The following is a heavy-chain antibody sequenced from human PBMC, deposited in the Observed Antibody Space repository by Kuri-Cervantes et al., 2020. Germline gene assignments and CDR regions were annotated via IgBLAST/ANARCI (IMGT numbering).Heavy chain of an antibody. J-gene: IGHJ6*03. CDR1: GGTFSSYA. V-gene: IGHV1-69*05. CDR3: ATARKTYYYYYYMDV. Sequence: SVKVSCKASGGTFSSYAISWVRQAPGQGLEWMGGIIPIFGTANYAQKSQGRVTITTDESTSTAYMELSSLRSEDTAVYYCATARKTYYYYYYMDVWGKGTTVTVSS. CDR2: IIPIFGTA.